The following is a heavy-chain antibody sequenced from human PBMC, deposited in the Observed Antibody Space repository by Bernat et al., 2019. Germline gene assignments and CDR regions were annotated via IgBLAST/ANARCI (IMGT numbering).Heavy chain of an antibody. J-gene: IGHJ4*02. CDR3: AKDQDYCSGGSCYSVDSLLWYYFDY. CDR2: ISGSGGST. CDR1: GFTFSSYA. D-gene: IGHD2-15*01. V-gene: IGHV3-23*01. Sequence: EVQLLESGGGLVQPGGSLRLSCAASGFTFSSYAMSWVRQAPGKGLEWVSAISGSGGSTYYADSVKGRFTLSRDNSKNTLYLQRNSLRAEDTAVYYCAKDQDYCSGGSCYSVDSLLWYYFDYWGQGTLVTVSS.